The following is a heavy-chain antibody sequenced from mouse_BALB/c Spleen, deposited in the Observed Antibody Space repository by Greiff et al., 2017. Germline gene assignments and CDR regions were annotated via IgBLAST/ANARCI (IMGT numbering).Heavy chain of an antibody. J-gene: IGHJ3*01. CDR1: GYSITRGYY. V-gene: IGHV3-6*02. CDR3: ARAYYGNFAY. CDR2: ISYDGSN. Sequence: EVQLQESGPGLVKPSQSLSLTCSVTGYSITRGYYWNWIRQFPGNKLEWMGYISYDGSNNYNPSLKNRISITRDTSKNQFFLKLNSVTTEDTATYYCARAYYGNFAYWGQGTLVTVSA. D-gene: IGHD2-10*01.